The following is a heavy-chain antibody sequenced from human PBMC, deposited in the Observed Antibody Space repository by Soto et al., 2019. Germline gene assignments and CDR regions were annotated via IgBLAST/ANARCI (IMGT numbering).Heavy chain of an antibody. Sequence: QVQLVESGGGVVQPGRSLRLSCAASGFSFSYYAMHWVRQAPGKGLEWVAVIAYDASKKYYADSVKGRFTISRDNSKNTLYLQMNSLRDEDTAVYYCASPYCSSGSCYLTEYFQHWGQGTLVTVSS. CDR3: ASPYCSSGSCYLTEYFQH. CDR1: GFSFSYYA. V-gene: IGHV3-30*03. CDR2: IAYDASKK. D-gene: IGHD2-15*01. J-gene: IGHJ1*01.